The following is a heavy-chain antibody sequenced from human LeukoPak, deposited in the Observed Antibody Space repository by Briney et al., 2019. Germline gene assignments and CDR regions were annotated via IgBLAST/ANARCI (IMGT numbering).Heavy chain of an antibody. D-gene: IGHD6-25*01. J-gene: IGHJ4*02. CDR3: AKDIGSGDDY. CDR2: IWSDGTHK. V-gene: IGHV3-30*02. CDR1: GFSFSSYG. Sequence: PGGSLRLSCAASGFSFSSYGMHWVRQAPGKGLEWVAFIWSDGTHKFYADSVKGRFTISRDNSKNSLYLQMNSLRTEDTALYYCAKDIGSGDDYWGQGTLVTVSS.